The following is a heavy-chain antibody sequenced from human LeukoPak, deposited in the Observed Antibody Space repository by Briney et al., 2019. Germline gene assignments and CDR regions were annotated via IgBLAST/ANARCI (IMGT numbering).Heavy chain of an antibody. J-gene: IGHJ4*02. Sequence: KPSETLSLTCAVYGGSFSGYYWSWIRQPPGKGLEWIGEISHSGSTNYNPSLKSRVTISVDTSKNQFSLKLSSVTAADTAVYYCARSPSNYGGNDYWGQGTLVTVSS. D-gene: IGHD4-23*01. CDR1: GGSFSGYY. V-gene: IGHV4-34*01. CDR3: ARSPSNYGGNDY. CDR2: ISHSGST.